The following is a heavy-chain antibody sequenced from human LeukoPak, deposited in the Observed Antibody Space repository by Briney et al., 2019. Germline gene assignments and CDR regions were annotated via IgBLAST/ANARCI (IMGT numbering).Heavy chain of an antibody. V-gene: IGHV1-69*13. J-gene: IGHJ4*02. Sequence: ASVKVSCKASGGTLSSYAISWVRQAPGQGLEWMGGIIPIFGTANYAQKFQGRVTITADESTSTAYMELSSLRSEDTAVYYCNVVVAATVLDYWGQGTLVTVSS. CDR1: GGTLSSYA. CDR3: NVVVAATVLDY. CDR2: IIPIFGTA. D-gene: IGHD2-15*01.